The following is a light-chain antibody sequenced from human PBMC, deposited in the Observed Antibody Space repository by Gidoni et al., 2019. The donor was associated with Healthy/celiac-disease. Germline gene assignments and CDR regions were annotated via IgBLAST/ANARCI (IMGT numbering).Light chain of an antibody. J-gene: IGKJ3*01. V-gene: IGKV1-9*01. Sequence: DIQLTQSPSCLSASVGDRVIITCRASQGISSYLAWYQQKPGKAPKLLIYAASTLQSGVPSRFSGSGSGTEFTLTISSLQPEDFAAYYCQQLNSYPSTFGPGTKVDIK. CDR1: QGISSY. CDR2: AAS. CDR3: QQLNSYPST.